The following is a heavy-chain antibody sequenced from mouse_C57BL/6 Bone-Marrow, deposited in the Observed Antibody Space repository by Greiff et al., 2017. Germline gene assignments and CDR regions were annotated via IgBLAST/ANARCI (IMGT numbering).Heavy chain of an antibody. J-gene: IGHJ4*01. V-gene: IGHV1-64*01. CDR1: GYTFTNYW. Sequence: VQLQQPGAELVKPGASVKLSCKASGYTFTNYWMHWVKQRPGQGLEWIGMMHPNGGSPDYNEKFKSEATLSVDKSSMTAYMELSSLTSEDSAVYYCARSYDYDDYTMDYWGQGTSVTVSS. D-gene: IGHD2-4*01. CDR3: ARSYDYDDYTMDY. CDR2: MHPNGGSP.